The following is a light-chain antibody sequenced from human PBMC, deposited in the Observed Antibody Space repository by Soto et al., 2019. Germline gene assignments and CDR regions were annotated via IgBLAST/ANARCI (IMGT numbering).Light chain of an antibody. CDR1: QTINNW. CDR3: QQYNTFST. CDR2: HVS. J-gene: IGKJ1*01. V-gene: IGKV1-5*01. Sequence: DIQMTQSPSTLSASVGDRVTIACRASQTINNWLAWYQQKPGKAPKLLIYHVSTLASGVPLRFSGSGSGTEFTLTISSLQPDDFATYYRQQYNTFSTFGQGTKVDIK.